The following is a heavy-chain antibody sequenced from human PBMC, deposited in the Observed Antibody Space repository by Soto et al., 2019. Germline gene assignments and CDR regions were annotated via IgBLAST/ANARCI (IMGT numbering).Heavy chain of an antibody. D-gene: IGHD3-10*01. CDR1: GYNLTALS. Sequence: QVQLVQSGAEVKKPGASVKVSCKVSGYNLTALSMHWVRQAPGKGLEWMGGFDPEDDETIYAQKFQGRVTMTEDPSTDTAYMELSSLRSEDTAVYYCANLHITMVRGVIITEYYFEYWGQGTLVTVSS. J-gene: IGHJ4*02. CDR3: ANLHITMVRGVIITEYYFEY. V-gene: IGHV1-24*01. CDR2: FDPEDDET.